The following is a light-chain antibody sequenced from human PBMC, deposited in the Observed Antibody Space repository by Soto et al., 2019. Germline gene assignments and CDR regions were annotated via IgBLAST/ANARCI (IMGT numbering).Light chain of an antibody. Sequence: DIVMTQSPDSLAVSLGERATINCKSSQSVLYSSNNKNYLAWYQQKPGQPPKLLIYWASTRESGVPDRFSGSGSGTDFTHTISSLQAGDVAVYYCQQYYSTPWTFGQGTKVEIK. J-gene: IGKJ1*01. CDR2: WAS. V-gene: IGKV4-1*01. CDR3: QQYYSTPWT. CDR1: QSVLYSSNNKNY.